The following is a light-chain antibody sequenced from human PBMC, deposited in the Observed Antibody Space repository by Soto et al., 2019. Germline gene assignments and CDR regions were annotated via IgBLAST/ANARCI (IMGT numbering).Light chain of an antibody. CDR2: AAS. CDR1: QSISSY. J-gene: IGKJ1*01. Sequence: DIQMTQSPSSLSASVGDRVTLTCRARQSISSYLNWYQQKPGKAPKLLIYAASSLQSGVPSRFSGSGSGTAFTLTISSLQPEDCATYYCQQSYSTLWTFGQGTKVEIK. V-gene: IGKV1-39*01. CDR3: QQSYSTLWT.